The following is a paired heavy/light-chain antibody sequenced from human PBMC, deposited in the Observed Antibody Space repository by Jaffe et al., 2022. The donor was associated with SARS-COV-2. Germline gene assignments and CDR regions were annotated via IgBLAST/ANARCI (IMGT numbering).Light chain of an antibody. Sequence: EIVLTQSPGTLSLSPGERATLSCRASQSVSRNYLAWYQQKPGQAPRLLIYDASSRATGIPDRFSGSGSGTDFTLTISRLEPEDSAVYHCQQYGSSLTFGGGTKVEIK. V-gene: IGKV3-20*01. CDR1: QSVSRNY. CDR3: QQYGSSLT. J-gene: IGKJ4*01. CDR2: DAS.
Heavy chain of an antibody. D-gene: IGHD2-15*01. J-gene: IGHJ4*02. Sequence: QVQLQESGPGLVKPSETLSLTCTVSGGSINSYYWSWIRQPPGKGLEWIGYIYSNGNTGYNPSLSSRVTILIDTSKNHFYLKLSSVTAADTAVYYCARIGGCSGGSCSINAVNYWGQGTLVTVSS. V-gene: IGHV4-59*01. CDR2: IYSNGNT. CDR3: ARIGGCSGGSCSINAVNY. CDR1: GGSINSYY.